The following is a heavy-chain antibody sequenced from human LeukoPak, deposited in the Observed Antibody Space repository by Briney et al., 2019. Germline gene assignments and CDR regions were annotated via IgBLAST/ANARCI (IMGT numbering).Heavy chain of an antibody. CDR2: INPNSGGT. CDR1: GYTFTGYY. D-gene: IGHD3-22*01. Sequence: ASVKVSCKASGYTFTGYYMHWVRQAPGQGLEWMGWINPNSGGTNYAQKFQGRVTMTRDTSISTAYMELSSLTSEDTAVYYCAWGKLYYDDSGSLGYYFDYWGQGTLVTVSS. V-gene: IGHV1-2*02. CDR3: AWGKLYYDDSGSLGYYFDY. J-gene: IGHJ4*02.